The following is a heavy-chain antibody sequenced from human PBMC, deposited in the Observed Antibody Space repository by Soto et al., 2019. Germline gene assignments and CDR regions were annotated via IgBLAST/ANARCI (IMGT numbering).Heavy chain of an antibody. J-gene: IGHJ4*02. CDR3: ARSIVVVTAADY. V-gene: IGHV1-3*01. CDR2: INAGNGNT. Sequence: QVQLVQSGAEVKKPGASVKVSCKASGYTFTSFAMHWVRQGPGQRLEWMGWINAGNGNTKYSQKFQGRVTITRDTSASTAYMELSSLRSEDTAVYYCARSIVVVTAADYWGQGTLVTVSS. D-gene: IGHD2-21*02. CDR1: GYTFTSFA.